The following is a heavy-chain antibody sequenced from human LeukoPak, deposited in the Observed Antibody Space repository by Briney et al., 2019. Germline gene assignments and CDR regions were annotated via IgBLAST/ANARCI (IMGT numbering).Heavy chain of an antibody. CDR3: ARTPGRIAARPWYFDY. J-gene: IGHJ4*02. CDR1: GYTFTGYY. Sequence: ASVKVSCKASGYTFTGYYMHWVRQAPGQGLEWMGWINPNSGGTNYAQKFQGWVTMTRDTSISTAYMELSRLRSDDTAVYYCARTPGRIAARPWYFDYWAREPWSPSPQ. D-gene: IGHD6-6*01. V-gene: IGHV1-2*04. CDR2: INPNSGGT.